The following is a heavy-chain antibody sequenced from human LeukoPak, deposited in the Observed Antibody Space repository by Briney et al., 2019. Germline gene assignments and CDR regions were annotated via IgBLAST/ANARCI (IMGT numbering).Heavy chain of an antibody. CDR1: GFTFSSYA. V-gene: IGHV3-30-3*01. CDR3: ARDRGYSTFDF. CDR2: ISFDGSNE. J-gene: IGHJ4*02. Sequence: PGGSLRLSCAASGFTFSSYAMHWVRQAPGEGLEWVALISFDGSNENYADSVKGRFTISRDNAKSSLYLQMNSLRAEDTAVYYCARDRGYSTFDFWGQGTLVIVTS. D-gene: IGHD4-11*01.